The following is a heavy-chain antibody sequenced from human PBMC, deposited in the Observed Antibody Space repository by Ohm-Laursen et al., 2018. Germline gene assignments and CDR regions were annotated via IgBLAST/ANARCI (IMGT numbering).Heavy chain of an antibody. Sequence: SQTLSLTCTVSGGSVSSGSYYWSWIRQPPGKGLEWIGYIYYSGSTNYNPSLKSRVTISVDTSKNQFSLKLSSVTAADTAVYYCARDLGQQWLSWFDPWGQGTLVTVSS. J-gene: IGHJ5*02. CDR1: GGSVSSGSYY. CDR2: IYYSGST. CDR3: ARDLGQQWLSWFDP. V-gene: IGHV4-61*01. D-gene: IGHD6-19*01.